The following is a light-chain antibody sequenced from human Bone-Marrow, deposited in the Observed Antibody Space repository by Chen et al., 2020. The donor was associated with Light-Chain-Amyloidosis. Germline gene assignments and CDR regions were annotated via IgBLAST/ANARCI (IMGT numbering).Light chain of an antibody. J-gene: IGKJ2*01. CDR1: QRGASDY. V-gene: IGKV3-20*01. CDR3: LQYGSSIRT. Sequence: DIVLTQSPGTLSVSPGERATLSCRASQRGASDYFAWYQQKPGKAPRLLIFDISKRATGVSVRFSGSGSETDFTLPISRVEPEDLAMYYCLQYGSSIRTFGQGTRLDIK. CDR2: DIS.